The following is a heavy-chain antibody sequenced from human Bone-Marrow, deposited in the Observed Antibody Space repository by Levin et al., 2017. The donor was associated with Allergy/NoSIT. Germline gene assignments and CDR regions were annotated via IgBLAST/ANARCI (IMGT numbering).Heavy chain of an antibody. Sequence: SETLSLTCAVYGGSFSGYYWSWIRQPPGKGLEWIGEINHSGSTNYNPSLKSRVTISVDTSKNQFSLKLSSVTAADTAVYYCARGRSIAARPVWYFDLWGRGTLVTVSS. D-gene: IGHD6-6*01. CDR2: INHSGST. V-gene: IGHV4-34*01. CDR1: GGSFSGYY. J-gene: IGHJ2*01. CDR3: ARGRSIAARPVWYFDL.